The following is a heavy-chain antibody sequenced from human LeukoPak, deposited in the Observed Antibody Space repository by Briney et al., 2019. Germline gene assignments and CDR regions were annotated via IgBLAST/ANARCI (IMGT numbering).Heavy chain of an antibody. CDR2: INPSGGST. D-gene: IGHD6-6*01. CDR3: ARERSIAARHYQPIYYYYYYGMDV. Sequence: ASVKVSCKASGYTFTSYYMHWVRQAPGQGLEWMGIINPSGGSTSYAQKFQGRVTMTRDTSTSTVYMELSSLRSEDTAVYYCARERSIAARHYQPIYYYYYYGMDVWGQGTTVTVSS. J-gene: IGHJ6*02. V-gene: IGHV1-46*01. CDR1: GYTFTSYY.